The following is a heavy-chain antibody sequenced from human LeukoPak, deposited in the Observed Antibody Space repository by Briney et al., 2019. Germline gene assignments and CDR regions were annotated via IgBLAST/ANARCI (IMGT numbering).Heavy chain of an antibody. J-gene: IGHJ4*02. V-gene: IGHV1-8*02. CDR3: ATYRGGHTAMALGY. CDR1: GGTFSSYA. Sequence: EASVKVSCKASGGTFSSYAISWVRQATGQGLEWMGWMNPNSGNTGYAQKFQGRVTMTRNTSISTAYMELSSLRSEDTAVYYCATYRGGHTAMALGYWGQGTLVTVSS. CDR2: MNPNSGNT. D-gene: IGHD5-18*01.